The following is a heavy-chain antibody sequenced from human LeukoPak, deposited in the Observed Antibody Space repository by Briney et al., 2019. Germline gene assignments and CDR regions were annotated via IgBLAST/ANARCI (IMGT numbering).Heavy chain of an antibody. CDR3: AKDNPHRYSGYPVLGY. V-gene: IGHV3-23*01. CDR1: GFTFSSYA. J-gene: IGHJ4*02. CDR2: ISGSGGST. D-gene: IGHD5-12*01. Sequence: PGGSLRLSCAASGFTFSSYAMSWVRQAPGKGLEWVSAISGSGGSTYYADSVKGRFTISRDNSKNTLYLQMNSLRAEDTAVYYCAKDNPHRYSGYPVLGYWGQGTLVTVSS.